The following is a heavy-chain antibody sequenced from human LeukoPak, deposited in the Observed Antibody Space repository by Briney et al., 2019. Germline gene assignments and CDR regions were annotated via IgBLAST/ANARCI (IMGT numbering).Heavy chain of an antibody. J-gene: IGHJ4*02. CDR2: ISSSGSHK. Sequence: GGSLRLSCAASGFTFSTYEMNWVRQAPGMGLEWVSYISSSGSHKYYADSVKGRFTISRDNAKNSLYLQMNSLRVEDTSVYYCAGGSYNYAHDPRIEFWGQGTLVTVSS. CDR3: AGGSYNYAHDPRIEF. CDR1: GFTFSTYE. V-gene: IGHV3-48*03. D-gene: IGHD3-10*01.